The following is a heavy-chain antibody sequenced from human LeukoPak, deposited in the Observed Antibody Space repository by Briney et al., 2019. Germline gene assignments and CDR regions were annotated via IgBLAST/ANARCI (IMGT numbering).Heavy chain of an antibody. CDR2: ISGDGTIK. Sequence: SRGSLRLSCEPSGFPFSSYWMLWVRQAPGKGLVWVSRISGDGTIKTYADFVRGRFTISRDNTKNILYLQMNSLKVEDTATYFCSRSQFDYWGQGVLVTVSS. CDR1: GFPFSSYW. CDR3: SRSQFDY. V-gene: IGHV3-74*03. J-gene: IGHJ4*02.